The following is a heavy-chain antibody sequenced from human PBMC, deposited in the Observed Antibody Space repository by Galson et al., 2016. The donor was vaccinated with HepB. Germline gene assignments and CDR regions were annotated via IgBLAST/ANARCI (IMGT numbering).Heavy chain of an antibody. CDR1: GYTFTSYA. V-gene: IGHV1-3*01. CDR2: IDAGNGNT. Sequence: SVKVSCKASGYTFTSYAMHWVRQAPGQRLEWMGWIDAGNGNTKYSQKFQGRVTITRDTSASTAYMELSSLRSEDTAVYYCAREITMVRGVFAFDIWGQGTMVTVSS. J-gene: IGHJ3*02. CDR3: AREITMVRGVFAFDI. D-gene: IGHD3-10*01.